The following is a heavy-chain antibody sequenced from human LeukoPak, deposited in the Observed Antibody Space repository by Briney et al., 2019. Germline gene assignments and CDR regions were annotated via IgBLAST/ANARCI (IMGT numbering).Heavy chain of an antibody. Sequence: ASVKVSCEASGYTFTGYYMHWVRQAPGQGLEWMGWINPNSGGTNYAQKFQGRVTMTRDTSISTAYMELSRLRSDDTAVYYRARVSRGYSYGYQILGFDYWGQGTLVTVSS. V-gene: IGHV1-2*02. CDR1: GYTFTGYY. CDR3: ARVSRGYSYGYQILGFDY. J-gene: IGHJ4*02. CDR2: INPNSGGT. D-gene: IGHD5-18*01.